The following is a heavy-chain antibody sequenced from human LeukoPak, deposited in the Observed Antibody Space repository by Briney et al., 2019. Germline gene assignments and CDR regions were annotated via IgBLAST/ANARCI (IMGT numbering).Heavy chain of an antibody. CDR2: IYTSGST. J-gene: IGHJ5*02. CDR3: ARERIAAAGTLIWFDP. D-gene: IGHD6-13*01. Sequence: SETLSLNCTVSGGSISSYYWSWIRQPAGKGLEWIGRIYTSGSTNYNPSLKSRVTMSVDTSKNQFSLKLSSVTAADTAVYYCARERIAAAGTLIWFDPWGQGTLVTVSS. CDR1: GGSISSYY. V-gene: IGHV4-4*07.